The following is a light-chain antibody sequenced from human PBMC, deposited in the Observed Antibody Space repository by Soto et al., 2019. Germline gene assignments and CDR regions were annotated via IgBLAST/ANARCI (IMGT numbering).Light chain of an antibody. CDR2: AGS. V-gene: IGKV1-9*01. Sequence: DIQLTQSPSFLSASVGDRVTITCRASQGISNYLGWYQQKPEKAPTLLIYAGSTLQSGVPSRFSGSGSGTEFTLTISSLQPEDFATYYCQQLNAYPITFGQGTRLEIK. CDR3: QQLNAYPIT. J-gene: IGKJ5*01. CDR1: QGISNY.